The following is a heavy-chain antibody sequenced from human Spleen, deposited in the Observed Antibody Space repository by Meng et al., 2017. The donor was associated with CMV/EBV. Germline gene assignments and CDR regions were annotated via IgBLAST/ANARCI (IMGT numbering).Heavy chain of an antibody. Sequence: GESLKISCKASGYSFTKYWIAWVRQMPGKGLEWMGIIYPGDSDTRYSPSFQGQVTISADKSISTAYLQWSSLKASDTAMYYCNLMVRGARFDYWGQGTLVTVSS. CDR2: IYPGDSDT. CDR3: NLMVRGARFDY. J-gene: IGHJ4*02. D-gene: IGHD3-10*01. CDR1: GYSFTKYW. V-gene: IGHV5-51*01.